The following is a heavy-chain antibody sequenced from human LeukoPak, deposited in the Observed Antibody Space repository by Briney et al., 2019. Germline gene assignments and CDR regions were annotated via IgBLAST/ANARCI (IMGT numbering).Heavy chain of an antibody. CDR2: ISGSGGST. Sequence: GGSLRLSCAASGFTFSSYAMSWVRQAPGKGLEWVSAISGSGGSTYYADSVKGRFTISRDNSKNTLYLQMNSLRAEDTAAYYCANEGDYDSSGYYYLPFDYWGQGTLVTVSS. V-gene: IGHV3-23*01. CDR1: GFTFSSYA. D-gene: IGHD3-22*01. CDR3: ANEGDYDSSGYYYLPFDY. J-gene: IGHJ4*02.